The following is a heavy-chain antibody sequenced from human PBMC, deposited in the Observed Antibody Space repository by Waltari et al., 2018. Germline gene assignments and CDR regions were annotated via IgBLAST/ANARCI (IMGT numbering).Heavy chain of an antibody. V-gene: IGHV3-48*01. D-gene: IGHD6-6*01. CDR3: ARDRRIAARPKAFDI. CDR2: ISSSSSTI. Sequence: VQLVQSGAEVKKPGSSVKVSCKASGGTFSSYAISWVRQAPGKGLEWVSYISSSSSTIYYADSVKGRFTISRDNAKNSLYLQMNSLRAEDTAVYYCARDRRIAARPKAFDIWGQGTMVTVSS. J-gene: IGHJ3*02. CDR1: GGTFSSYA.